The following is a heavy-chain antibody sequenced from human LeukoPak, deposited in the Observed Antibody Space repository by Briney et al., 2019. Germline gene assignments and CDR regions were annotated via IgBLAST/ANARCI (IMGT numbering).Heavy chain of an antibody. CDR3: ARTARSRDWFDP. V-gene: IGHV4-61*01. CDR2: IYFNGRT. Sequence: SETLSLTCSVSGGSISDSIVSHYWSWIRQPPGKGLERIGYIYFNGRTNYSPSLRSRVTLSVDTSKNQFSMKLISVTAADTAVYYCARTARSRDWFDPWGQGSLVTVSS. D-gene: IGHD2-21*02. CDR1: GGSISDSIVSHY. J-gene: IGHJ5*02.